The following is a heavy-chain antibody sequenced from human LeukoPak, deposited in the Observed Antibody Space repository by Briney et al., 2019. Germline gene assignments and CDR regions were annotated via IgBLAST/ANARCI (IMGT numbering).Heavy chain of an antibody. D-gene: IGHD5-24*01. Sequence: PSQTLSLTCTVSGGSISSGGYYWSWIRQPPGKGLEWIGYIYHSGSTYYNPSLKSRVTISVNRSKNQFSLKLSSVTAADTAVYYCARARDGYNSYFDYWGQGTLVTVSS. CDR3: ARARDGYNSYFDY. CDR1: GGSISSGGYY. V-gene: IGHV4-30-2*01. J-gene: IGHJ4*02. CDR2: IYHSGST.